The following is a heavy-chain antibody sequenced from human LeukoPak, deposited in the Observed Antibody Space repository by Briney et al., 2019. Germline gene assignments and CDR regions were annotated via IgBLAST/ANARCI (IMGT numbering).Heavy chain of an antibody. D-gene: IGHD3-10*01. CDR2: IYYSGST. Sequence: TSETLSLTCTVSGGSISSGGYYWSWIRQHPGKGLEWIGYIYYSGSTYYNPSLKSRVTISVDTSKNQFSLKLSSVTAADTAVYYCARDYYVSGSYYNGNWFAPGGQGPLVTVSS. J-gene: IGHJ5*02. V-gene: IGHV4-31*03. CDR1: GGSISSGGYY. CDR3: ARDYYVSGSYYNGNWFAP.